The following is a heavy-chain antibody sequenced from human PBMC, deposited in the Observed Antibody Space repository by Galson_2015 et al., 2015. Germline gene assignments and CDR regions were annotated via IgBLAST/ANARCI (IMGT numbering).Heavy chain of an antibody. CDR3: AKQSSGYPGGY. CDR2: ISGSGGST. V-gene: IGHV3-23*01. Sequence: ETLSLTCAVSGGSISSSNWWSWVRQPPGKGLEWVSAISGSGGSTYYADSVKGRFTISRDNSKNTLYLQMNSLRAEDTAVYYCAKQSSGYPGGYWGQGTLVTVSS. D-gene: IGHD3-22*01. CDR1: GGSISSSN. J-gene: IGHJ4*02.